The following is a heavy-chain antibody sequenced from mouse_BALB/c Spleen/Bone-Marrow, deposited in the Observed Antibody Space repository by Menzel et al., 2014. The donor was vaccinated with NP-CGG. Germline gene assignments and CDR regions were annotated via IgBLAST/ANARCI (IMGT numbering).Heavy chain of an antibody. CDR1: GFDFSRYW. D-gene: IGHD2-4*01. V-gene: IGHV4-1*02. CDR3: ARLYYDYDDVFYWYFDV. Sequence: DVHLVESGGGLVQPGGSLKLSCAASGFDFSRYWMSWVRPAPGKGLEWIGEINPDSSTINYTPSLKDKFIISRDNAKNTLYLQMSKVRSEDTALYYCARLYYDYDDVFYWYFDVWGAGTTVTVSS. J-gene: IGHJ1*01. CDR2: INPDSSTI.